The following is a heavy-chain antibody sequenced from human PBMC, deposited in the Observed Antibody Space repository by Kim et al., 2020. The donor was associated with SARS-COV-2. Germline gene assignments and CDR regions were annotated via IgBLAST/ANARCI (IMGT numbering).Heavy chain of an antibody. D-gene: IGHD3-16*01. Sequence: TNSHPSRKSRVTISVDKSKNQFSLKLGSVTAADTAVYYCAREGGDYPFDYWGQGTLVTVSS. CDR2: T. J-gene: IGHJ4*02. CDR3: AREGGDYPFDY. V-gene: IGHV4-4*02.